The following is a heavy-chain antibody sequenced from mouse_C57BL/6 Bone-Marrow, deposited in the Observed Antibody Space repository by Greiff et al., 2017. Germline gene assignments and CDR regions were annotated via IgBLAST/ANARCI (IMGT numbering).Heavy chain of an antibody. J-gene: IGHJ2*01. V-gene: IGHV1-64*01. CDR2: IHPNSGST. D-gene: IGHD1-1*01. CDR1: GYTFTSYW. CDR3: AREGHGSRSFDY. Sequence: QVQLQQPGAELVKPGASVKLSCKASGYTFTSYWMHWVKQRPGQGLEWIGMIHPNSGSTNYNEKFKSKATLTVDKSSSTAYMQLSSLTSEDSAVYYCAREGHGSRSFDYWGQGTTLTVSS.